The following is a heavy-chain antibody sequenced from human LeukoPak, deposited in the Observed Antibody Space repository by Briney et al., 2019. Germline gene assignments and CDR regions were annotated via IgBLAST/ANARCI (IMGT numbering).Heavy chain of an antibody. CDR1: GGSISSGDYY. V-gene: IGHV4-30-4*08. CDR2: IYYSGST. CDR3: ARAELSAPFDY. D-gene: IGHD1-26*01. Sequence: SETLSLTCTVSGGSISSGDYYWSWIRQPPGKGLEWIGYIYYSGSTYYNPSLKSRVTISVDTSKNQFSLKLSSVTAADTAVYYCARAELSAPFDYWGQGTLVTVSS. J-gene: IGHJ4*02.